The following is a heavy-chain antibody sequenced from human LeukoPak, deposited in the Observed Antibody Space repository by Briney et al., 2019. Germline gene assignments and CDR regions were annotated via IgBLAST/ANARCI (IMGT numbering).Heavy chain of an antibody. CDR1: GFTFDDYA. CDR2: ISWNSGSI. Sequence: GGSLRLSCAASGFTFDDYAMPWVRHAPGKGLEWVSGISWNSGSIGYADSVKGRFTISRDNAKNSLYLQMNSLRAEDTALYYCAKDLRGWGDGMDVWGQGTTVTVSS. CDR3: AKDLRGWGDGMDV. J-gene: IGHJ6*02. D-gene: IGHD6-19*01. V-gene: IGHV3-9*01.